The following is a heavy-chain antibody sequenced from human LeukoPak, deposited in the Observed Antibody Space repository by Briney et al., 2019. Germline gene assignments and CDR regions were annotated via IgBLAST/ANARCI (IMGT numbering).Heavy chain of an antibody. CDR2: ISSSSSTI. D-gene: IGHD3-22*01. V-gene: IGHV3-48*01. Sequence: GGSLRLSCAASGFTFSSYSMNWVRQAPGKGLEWVSYISSSSSTIYYADSVKGRFTISRDNAKNSLYLQMNSLRAEDTAVYYCARVDYDSSDYYPSIGYWGQGTLVTVSS. J-gene: IGHJ4*02. CDR1: GFTFSSYS. CDR3: ARVDYDSSDYYPSIGY.